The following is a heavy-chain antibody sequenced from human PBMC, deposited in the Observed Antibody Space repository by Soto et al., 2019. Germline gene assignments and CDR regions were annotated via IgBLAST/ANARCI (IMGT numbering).Heavy chain of an antibody. CDR2: MNPNSGNT. CDR3: ARAAKPRYCSSTSCKRKTYYYYYMDV. D-gene: IGHD2-2*01. J-gene: IGHJ6*03. Sequence: GASVKVSCKASGYTFTSYDINWVRQATGQGLEWMGWMNPNSGNTGYAQKFQGRVTMTRNTSISTAYMELSSLRSEDTAVYYCARAAKPRYCSSTSCKRKTYYYYYMDVWGKGTTVTVSS. CDR1: GYTFTSYD. V-gene: IGHV1-8*01.